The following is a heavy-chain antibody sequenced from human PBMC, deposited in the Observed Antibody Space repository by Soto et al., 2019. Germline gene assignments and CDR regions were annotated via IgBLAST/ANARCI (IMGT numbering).Heavy chain of an antibody. Sequence: GGSLRLSCAASGFTFSSYAMSWVRQAPGKGLEWVSAISGSGGSTYYADSVKGRFTISRDNSKNTLYLQMNSLRAEDAAVYYCARPYSSGLDYYYMDVWGKGTTVTVSS. V-gene: IGHV3-23*01. CDR3: ARPYSSGLDYYYMDV. CDR2: ISGSGGST. D-gene: IGHD6-25*01. CDR1: GFTFSSYA. J-gene: IGHJ6*03.